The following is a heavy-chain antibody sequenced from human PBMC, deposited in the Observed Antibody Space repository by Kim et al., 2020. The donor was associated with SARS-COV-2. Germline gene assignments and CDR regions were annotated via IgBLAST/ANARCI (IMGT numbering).Heavy chain of an antibody. CDR1: GGSISSYY. V-gene: IGHV4-59*08. CDR3: ARRSRRLGGYFDY. CDR2: IYYSGST. J-gene: IGHJ4*02. Sequence: SETLSLTCTVSGGSISSYYWSWIRQPPGKGLEWIGYIYYSGSTNYNPSLKSRVTISVDTSKNQFSLKLSSVTAADTAVYYCARRSRRLGGYFDYWGQGTL. D-gene: IGHD3-3*01.